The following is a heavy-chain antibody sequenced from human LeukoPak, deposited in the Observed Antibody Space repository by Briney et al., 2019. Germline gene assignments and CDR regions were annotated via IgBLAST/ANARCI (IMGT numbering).Heavy chain of an antibody. Sequence: GGSLRLSCAASGFTFSSYSMNWVRQAPGKGLEWVSYISSSSSTIYYADSVKGRFTISRDDAKNSLYLQMNSLRAEDTAVYYCAREVSQYSNYVGSFDYWGQGTLVTVSS. CDR2: ISSSSSTI. CDR3: AREVSQYSNYVGSFDY. CDR1: GFTFSSYS. J-gene: IGHJ4*02. V-gene: IGHV3-48*01. D-gene: IGHD4-11*01.